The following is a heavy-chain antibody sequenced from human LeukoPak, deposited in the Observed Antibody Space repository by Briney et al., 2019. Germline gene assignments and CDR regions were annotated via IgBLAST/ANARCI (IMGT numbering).Heavy chain of an antibody. CDR1: GFTFSHFW. CDR2: IKKTGSET. J-gene: IGHJ4*02. D-gene: IGHD2-15*01. CDR3: AREDGYCSGGNCYSYFDP. Sequence: SGGSLRLSCAASGFTFSHFWMSWDRQAPGKGMEWVAYIKKTGSETYYVDSVKGRFTITRDNTRNPLFLQMYSLRAEDTAVYFCAREDGYCSGGNCYSYFDPWGQGTLVTVSS. V-gene: IGHV3-7*01.